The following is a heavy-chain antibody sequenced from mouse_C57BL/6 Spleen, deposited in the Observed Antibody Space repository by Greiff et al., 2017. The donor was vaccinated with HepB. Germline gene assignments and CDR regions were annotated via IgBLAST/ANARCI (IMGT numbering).Heavy chain of an antibody. CDR3: ARGGYGSSYDWYFDV. J-gene: IGHJ1*03. V-gene: IGHV5-4*01. D-gene: IGHD1-1*01. Sequence: DVQLVESGGGLVKPGGSLKLSCAASGFTFSSYAMSWVRQTPEKRLEWVATISDGGSYTYYPDNVKGRFTISRDNAKNNLYLQMSHLKSEDTAMYYCARGGYGSSYDWYFDVWGTGTTVTVSS. CDR1: GFTFSSYA. CDR2: ISDGGSYT.